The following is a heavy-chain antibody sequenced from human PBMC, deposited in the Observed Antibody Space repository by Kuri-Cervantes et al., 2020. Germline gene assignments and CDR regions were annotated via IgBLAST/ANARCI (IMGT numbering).Heavy chain of an antibody. D-gene: IGHD2-2*01. V-gene: IGHV4-34*01. CDR2: INHSGST. J-gene: IGHJ4*02. CDR3: ARGRVRYCSSTSCPPGEY. Sequence: ESLKISCAASGFSFSTYSMNWVRQAPGKGLEWIGEINHSGSTNYNPSLKSRVTISVDTSKNQFSLKLRSVTAADTAVYYCARGRVRYCSSTSCPPGEYWGQGTLVTVSS. CDR1: GFSFSTYS.